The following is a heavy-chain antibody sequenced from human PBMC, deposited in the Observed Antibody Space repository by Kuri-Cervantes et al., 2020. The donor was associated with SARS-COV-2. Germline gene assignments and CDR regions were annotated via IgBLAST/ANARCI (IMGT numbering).Heavy chain of an antibody. V-gene: IGHV4-34*01. D-gene: IGHD3-3*01. CDR2: INHGGGT. CDR1: GGSFSGYY. Sequence: GSLRLSCAVYGGSFSGYYWSWIRQPPGKGLEWIGEINHGGGTNYNPSLMSRVTISVDTSENQFSLKLRSVTAADTAVYYCARGVRFLDPKYYYFYYYMDVWGKGTTVTVSS. CDR3: ARGVRFLDPKYYYFYYYMDV. J-gene: IGHJ6*03.